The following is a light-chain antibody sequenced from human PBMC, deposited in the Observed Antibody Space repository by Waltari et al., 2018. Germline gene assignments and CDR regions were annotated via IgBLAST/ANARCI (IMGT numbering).Light chain of an antibody. V-gene: IGLV1-40*01. Sequence: QSVLTQPPSVSGAPGQRITISCTGTSSNIGAGYDVHWYLQLPGIAPKPLILGNNNRPSGVPDRFSASKSDTSASLAITGLQAEDEADYYCQSYDSSLSGVLFGGGTKLTVL. CDR3: QSYDSSLSGVL. J-gene: IGLJ2*01. CDR1: SSNIGAGYD. CDR2: GNN.